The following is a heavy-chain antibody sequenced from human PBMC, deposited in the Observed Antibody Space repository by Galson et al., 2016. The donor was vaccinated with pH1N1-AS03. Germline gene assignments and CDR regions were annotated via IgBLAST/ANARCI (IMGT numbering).Heavy chain of an antibody. CDR2: MSPHSGVT. V-gene: IGHV1-2*02. Sequence: SVKVSCKASGYTFTGYYLHWVRQAPGQGLEWMGWMSPHSGVTNYAPEFQGRVTMTRDTSISTVYMELSRLTSDDTAVYYCARGSGSPHWFDPWGQGTLVTVSS. CDR1: GYTFTGYY. D-gene: IGHD3-3*01. J-gene: IGHJ5*02. CDR3: ARGSGSPHWFDP.